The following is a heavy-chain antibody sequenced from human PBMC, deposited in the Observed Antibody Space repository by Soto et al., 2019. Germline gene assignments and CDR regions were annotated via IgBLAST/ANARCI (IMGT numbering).Heavy chain of an antibody. D-gene: IGHD3-10*01. V-gene: IGHV4-30-2*01. Sequence: QLQLQESGSGLVKPSQTLSLTCAVSGGSISSGGYSWSWIRQPPGKGLEWIGYIYHSGSTYYNPSLKSRVTISVDRSKNQFSLKLSSVTAADTAVYYCASQGGDYGSGSYQLDYWGQGTLVTVSS. J-gene: IGHJ4*02. CDR2: IYHSGST. CDR1: GGSISSGGYS. CDR3: ASQGGDYGSGSYQLDY.